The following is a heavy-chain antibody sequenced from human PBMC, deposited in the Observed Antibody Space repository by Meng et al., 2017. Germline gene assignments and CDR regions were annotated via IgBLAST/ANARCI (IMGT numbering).Heavy chain of an antibody. CDR1: GYNFPSYG. Sequence: QVYLVRSGAEATNPLPPVKVSGKASGYNFPSYGSSWVRQAPGQGLEWMGWISAYNCNTNQAQKLQGRVTMTTDTSTSTAYMELRSLRSDDTAVYYCARGSYRDDSSGYYLLQDYWGQGTLVTVSS. V-gene: IGHV1-18*01. J-gene: IGHJ4*02. CDR2: ISAYNCNT. D-gene: IGHD3-22*01. CDR3: ARGSYRDDSSGYYLLQDY.